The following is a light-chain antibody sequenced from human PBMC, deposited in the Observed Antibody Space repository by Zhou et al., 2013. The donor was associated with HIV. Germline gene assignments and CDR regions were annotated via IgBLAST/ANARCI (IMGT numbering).Light chain of an antibody. CDR2: GAS. CDR3: QQYGSSPTT. J-gene: IGKJ4*01. Sequence: EIVLTQSPGTLSLSPGERATLSCRASQIVSSRYLAWYQQKPGQAPRLLIYGASSRATGIPDRFSGSGSGRDFTLTISRLEPEDFAVYYCQQYGSSPTTFGGGTKVE. V-gene: IGKV3-20*01. CDR1: QIVSSRY.